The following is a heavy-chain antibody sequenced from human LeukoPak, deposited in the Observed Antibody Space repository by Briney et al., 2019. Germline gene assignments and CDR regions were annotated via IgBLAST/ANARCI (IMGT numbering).Heavy chain of an antibody. CDR1: GFTFSSYG. D-gene: IGHD3-10*01. J-gene: IGHJ4*02. CDR3: AKGLWFGELSGYFDY. V-gene: IGHV3-23*01. Sequence: PGGSLRLSCAASGFTFSSYGMSWVRQAPGKGLEWVSAISGSGGSTYYADSVKGRFTISRDNSKNTLYLQMNSLRAEDTAVYYCAKGLWFGELSGYFDYWGQGTLVTVSS. CDR2: ISGSGGST.